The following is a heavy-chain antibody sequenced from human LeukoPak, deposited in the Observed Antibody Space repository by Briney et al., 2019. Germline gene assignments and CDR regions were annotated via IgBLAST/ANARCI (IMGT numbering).Heavy chain of an antibody. CDR3: ASNDYRDEGIDS. V-gene: IGHV3-21*01. CDR2: ISYSGPHM. CDR1: GFAFSRYS. D-gene: IGHD4-17*01. J-gene: IGHJ4*02. Sequence: GGSLRLSCAASGFAFSRYSMNWVRQAPGKGLEWVSSISYSGPHMFYADSVRGRFTIPRDNAENSLFLQMNSLRAEDTAVYFWASNDYRDEGIDSWGQGTLVTVSS.